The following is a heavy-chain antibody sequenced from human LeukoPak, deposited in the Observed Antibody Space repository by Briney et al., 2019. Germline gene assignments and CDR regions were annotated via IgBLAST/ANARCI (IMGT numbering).Heavy chain of an antibody. V-gene: IGHV5-51*01. D-gene: IGHD1-26*01. CDR2: IYPGDSDT. CDR1: GYSFTSYW. Sequence: GEPLKISCKGSGYSFTSYWIGWVRQMPGKGLEWMGIIYPGDSDTRYSPSFQGQVTISADKSISTAYLQWSSLKASDTAMYYCARHDGSIVGATQIGAFDIWGQGTMVTVSS. CDR3: ARHDGSIVGATQIGAFDI. J-gene: IGHJ3*02.